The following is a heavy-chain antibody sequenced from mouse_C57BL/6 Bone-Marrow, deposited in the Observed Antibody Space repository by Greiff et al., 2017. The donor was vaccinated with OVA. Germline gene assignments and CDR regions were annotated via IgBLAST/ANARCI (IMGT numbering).Heavy chain of an antibody. CDR3: ARRTGY. V-gene: IGHV1-81*01. Sequence: VKLQQSGAELARPGASVKLSCKASGYTFTSYGISWGKQRNGQGLEWIGEIYPRSGNTYYNEKFKGKGTMTADKSSSTAYIALRSLTSEDSAVYFCARRTGYWGQGTTLTVSS. CDR2: IYPRSGNT. CDR1: GYTFTSYG. J-gene: IGHJ2*01.